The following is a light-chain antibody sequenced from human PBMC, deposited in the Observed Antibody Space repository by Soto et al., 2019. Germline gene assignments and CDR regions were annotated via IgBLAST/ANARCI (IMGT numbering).Light chain of an antibody. Sequence: DIVMTQSPDSLAVALGERATINCKSSQSVLYSSNNQNYLAWYQQKPGQTPKLLIYWASTRESGVPDRFSGSGSGTDFTLTISNLQAEDVAVYYCQQYYISPFAFGGGTKVDIK. CDR2: WAS. CDR1: QSVLYSSNNQNY. V-gene: IGKV4-1*01. CDR3: QQYYISPFA. J-gene: IGKJ4*01.